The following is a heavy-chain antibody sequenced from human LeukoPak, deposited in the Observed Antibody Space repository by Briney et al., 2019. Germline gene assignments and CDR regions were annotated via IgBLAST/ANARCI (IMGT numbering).Heavy chain of an antibody. D-gene: IGHD3-9*01. V-gene: IGHV3-21*01. J-gene: IGHJ3*02. Sequence: KPGGSLRLSCAASGFTFSSYSMNWVRLAPGKGLEWVSSISSSSSYIYYADSVKGRFTISRDNAKNSLYLQMNSLRAEDTAVYYCARARYDMPTFDAFDIWGQGTMVTVSS. CDR3: ARARYDMPTFDAFDI. CDR2: ISSSSSYI. CDR1: GFTFSSYS.